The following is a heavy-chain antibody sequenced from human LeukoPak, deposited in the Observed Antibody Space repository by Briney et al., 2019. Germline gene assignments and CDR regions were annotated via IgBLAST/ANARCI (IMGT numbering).Heavy chain of an antibody. CDR3: AKLTHSSGWYDYFDY. CDR1: GFTFSSYG. D-gene: IGHD6-19*01. Sequence: GRSLRLSCAASGFTFSSYGMHWVRQAPGKGLEWVAVISYDGSNKYYADSVKGRFTISRDNSKNTLYLHMSSLRAEDTAVYYCAKLTHSSGWYDYFDYWGQGTLVTVSS. J-gene: IGHJ4*02. CDR2: ISYDGSNK. V-gene: IGHV3-30*18.